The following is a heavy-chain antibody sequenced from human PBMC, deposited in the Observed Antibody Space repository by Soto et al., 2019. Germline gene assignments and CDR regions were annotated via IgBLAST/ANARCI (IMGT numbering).Heavy chain of an antibody. D-gene: IGHD5-18*01. CDR2: INAGNGNT. CDR3: ARDGGYSYGPDAFDI. J-gene: IGHJ3*02. V-gene: IGHV1-3*01. Sequence: QVQLVQSGAEVKKPGASVKVSCKASGYTFTSYAMHWVRQAPGQRLERMGWINAGNGNTKYSQKFQGRVTITRDTSASTAYMELSSLRSEDTAVYYCARDGGYSYGPDAFDIWGQGTMVTVSS. CDR1: GYTFTSYA.